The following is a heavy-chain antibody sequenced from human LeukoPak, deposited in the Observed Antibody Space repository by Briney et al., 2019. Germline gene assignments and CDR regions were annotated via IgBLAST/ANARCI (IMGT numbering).Heavy chain of an antibody. CDR2: IKQDGSEK. V-gene: IGHV3-7*03. Sequence: PGGSLRLSCSASGFTFSSYWMNWVRQAPGKGLESVANIKQDGSEKYYVDSVKGRFTISRDNAKNSLYLQMNSLRAEDTGVYYCARRYCSGGSCYSVDYWGQGTLVTVSS. J-gene: IGHJ4*02. CDR3: ARRYCSGGSCYSVDY. D-gene: IGHD2-15*01. CDR1: GFTFSSYW.